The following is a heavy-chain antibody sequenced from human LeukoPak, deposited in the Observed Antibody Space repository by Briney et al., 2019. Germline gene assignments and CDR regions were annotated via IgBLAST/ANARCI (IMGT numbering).Heavy chain of an antibody. CDR1: GGTFSSYA. CDR2: INAGNGST. CDR3: ARGAFNYYYYGMDV. Sequence: GSSVKVSCKASGGTFSSYAISWVRQAPGQGLEWMGWINAGNGSTKYSQKFQGRVTITRDTSASTAYMELSSLRSEDTAVYYCARGAFNYYYYGMDVWGQGTTVTVSS. V-gene: IGHV1-3*01. J-gene: IGHJ6*02.